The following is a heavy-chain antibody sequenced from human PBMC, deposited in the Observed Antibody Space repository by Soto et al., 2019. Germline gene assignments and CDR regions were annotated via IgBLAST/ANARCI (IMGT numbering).Heavy chain of an antibody. CDR2: SYYSGST. D-gene: IGHD1-26*01. CDR1: GGSISSYY. J-gene: IGHJ2*01. Sequence: QVQLQGSGPGLVKPSETLSLTCTVSGGSISSYYWSWIRQPPGKGLEWIGYSYYSGSTNYNPSLKSRVTISVDTSKNQFSMKLGSVTAADTAVYYCARYGGGIDWFFALWCRGTLVTVSS. CDR3: ARYGGGIDWFFAL. V-gene: IGHV4-59*01.